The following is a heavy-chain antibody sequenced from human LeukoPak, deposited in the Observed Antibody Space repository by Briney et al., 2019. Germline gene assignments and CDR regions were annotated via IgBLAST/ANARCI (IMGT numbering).Heavy chain of an antibody. J-gene: IGHJ6*02. D-gene: IGHD3-10*01. V-gene: IGHV1-18*01. Sequence: ASVKVSCKASGYTFTNYGISWVRQAPGQGLEWMGWISAYNGNTNYAQRLQGRVTMTTNTSTSTAYMELRSLRSDDTAVYYCAREGYFGSGIDYYYGMDVWGQGTKVTVSS. CDR3: AREGYFGSGIDYYYGMDV. CDR1: GYTFTNYG. CDR2: ISAYNGNT.